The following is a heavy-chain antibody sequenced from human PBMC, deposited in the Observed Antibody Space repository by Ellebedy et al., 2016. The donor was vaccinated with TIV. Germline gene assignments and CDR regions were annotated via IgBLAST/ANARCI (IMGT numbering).Heavy chain of an antibody. CDR1: GGSISSSSYY. V-gene: IGHV4-39*07. J-gene: IGHJ5*02. CDR2: IYYGGST. CDR3: ARIQPEDWFDP. D-gene: IGHD5-18*01. Sequence: MPSETLSLTCTVSGGSISSSSYYWGWIRQPPGKGLEWIGSIYYGGSTYYNPSLKSRVTISVDTSKNQFSLKLSSGTAADTAVYYCARIQPEDWFDPWGQGTLVTVSS.